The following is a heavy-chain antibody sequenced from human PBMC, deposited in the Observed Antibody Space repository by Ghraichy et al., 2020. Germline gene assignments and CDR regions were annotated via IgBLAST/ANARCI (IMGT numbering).Heavy chain of an antibody. V-gene: IGHV4-59*08. CDR3: VRQGIYGDYIDS. D-gene: IGHD4-17*01. Sequence: SETLSLTCTVSGGSISNFYWSWIRQSPGKGLEWIGYIYFSGSTNHNPSLKSRVTLSVDTSKNQFSLKLNSVTAADTAVYYCVRQGIYGDYIDSWGQGTLVTVSS. CDR1: GGSISNFY. CDR2: IYFSGST. J-gene: IGHJ4*02.